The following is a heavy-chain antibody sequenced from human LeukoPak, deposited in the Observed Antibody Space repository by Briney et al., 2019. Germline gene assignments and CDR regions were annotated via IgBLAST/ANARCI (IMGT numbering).Heavy chain of an antibody. CDR2: IYTTGST. V-gene: IGHV4-4*07. CDR3: ATVLSTPGRGSYFDQ. CDR1: GGSISSYY. Sequence: PSETLSLTCTVSGGSISSYYWSWIRQPAGKGLEWIGRIYTTGSTTYNPSLKSRVTMSLDTSKNQFSLKLTSVTAADTAVYYCATVLSTPGRGSYFDQWGQGILVTVSS. D-gene: IGHD3-16*01. J-gene: IGHJ4*02.